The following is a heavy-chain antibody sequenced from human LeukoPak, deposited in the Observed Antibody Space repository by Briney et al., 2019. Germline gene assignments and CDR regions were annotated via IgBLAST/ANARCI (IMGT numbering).Heavy chain of an antibody. CDR3: ARDGYYDILTGTDF. J-gene: IGHJ4*02. D-gene: IGHD3-9*01. CDR2: ITPSNGNT. V-gene: IGHV1-18*01. Sequence: PPASVKVSCKASGGTFSSYAISWVRQAPGQGLEWIGWITPSNGNTHYAQNFQGRVTVTTDASTSTVYMELGSLRSDDTAVYYCARDGYYDILTGTDFWGQGTLVTVSS. CDR1: GGTFSSYA.